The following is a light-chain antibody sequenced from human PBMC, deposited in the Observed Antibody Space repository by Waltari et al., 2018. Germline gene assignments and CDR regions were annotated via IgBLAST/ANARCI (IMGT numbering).Light chain of an antibody. J-gene: IGKJ2*01. CDR2: KAS. CDR3: QHGHNIPYT. V-gene: IGKV1D-13*01. Sequence: IQMTQSPSSLSASVGDRVTITCQASQDISSNLAWYQQKPGKVPKLLTYKASTLQSVVPSRFSGSGSVTDFTLTIRSLQPEDFATYYCQHGHNIPYTFGQGTKVEIK. CDR1: QDISSN.